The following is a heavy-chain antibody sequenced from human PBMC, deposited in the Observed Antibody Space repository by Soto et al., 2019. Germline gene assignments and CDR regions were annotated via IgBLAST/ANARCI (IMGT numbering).Heavy chain of an antibody. Sequence: GASVKVSCKASGYTFTSYYMHWVRQAPGQGLEWMGVINPTIGSTSYAQKFRGRVTMTRDTSTSTVYMELSTLRSEDTAVYYCARDQTVAVTNWFDPWGHGTLVTVSS. D-gene: IGHD4-17*01. V-gene: IGHV1-46*01. CDR3: ARDQTVAVTNWFDP. CDR2: INPTIGST. CDR1: GYTFTSYY. J-gene: IGHJ5*02.